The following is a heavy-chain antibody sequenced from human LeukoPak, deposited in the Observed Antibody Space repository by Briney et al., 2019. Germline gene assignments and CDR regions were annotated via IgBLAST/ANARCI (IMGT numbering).Heavy chain of an antibody. CDR2: IYYSGST. D-gene: IGHD6-13*01. J-gene: IGHJ4*02. V-gene: IGHV4-39*07. CDR3: ARGSIAAAGSDNIDY. Sequence: SETLSLTCTVSGGSVSSSGYYWGWIRQPPGKGLEWIRSIYYSGSTYYNPSLKSRVSISVDTSKDQLSLKLSSVSAADTAVYYCARGSIAAAGSDNIDYWGQGTLVTVSS. CDR1: GGSVSSSGYY.